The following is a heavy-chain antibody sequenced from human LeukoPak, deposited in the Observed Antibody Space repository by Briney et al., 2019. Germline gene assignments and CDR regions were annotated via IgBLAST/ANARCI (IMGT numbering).Heavy chain of an antibody. CDR1: GYTFTGYY. CDR2: INPNSGGT. V-gene: IGHV1-2*02. CDR3: ARVSTVLRSSNHPVQFDY. J-gene: IGHJ4*02. D-gene: IGHD3-3*01. Sequence: ASVKVSCKASGYTFTGYYVHWVRQAPGQGLEWMGWINPNSGGTNYAQKFQGRVTMTRDTSISTAYMELSRLRSDDTAVYYCARVSTVLRSSNHPVQFDYWGQGTLVTVSS.